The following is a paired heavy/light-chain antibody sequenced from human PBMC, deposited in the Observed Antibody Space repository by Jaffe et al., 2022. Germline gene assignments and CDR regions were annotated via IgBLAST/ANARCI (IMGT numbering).Heavy chain of an antibody. CDR2: VFHTGST. CDR1: GFSISSGYY. Sequence: QVQLQESGPGLVKPSETLSLTCSVSGFSISSGYYWGWIRQSPEKGLEWIGSVFHTGSTYSNPSLKSRATISVDPSKNQFSLRLTHVTAADTAVYYCARPDGDFEGGGFEYWGQGILVTVSS. V-gene: IGHV4-38-2*02. D-gene: IGHD3-16*01. CDR3: ARPDGDFEGGGFEY. J-gene: IGHJ4*02.
Light chain of an antibody. CDR1: NIGSKN. CDR3: QVWGSDSDHVI. V-gene: IGLV3-21*04. Sequence: SYVLTQPPSVSVAAGKTASVTCGGNNIGSKNVHWYQQKPGQAPVLVIYYNSDRRSGIPERFSGSNSGNTAALTISRVEAGDEADYYCQVWGSDSDHVIFGGGTKLTVL. J-gene: IGLJ2*01. CDR2: YNS.